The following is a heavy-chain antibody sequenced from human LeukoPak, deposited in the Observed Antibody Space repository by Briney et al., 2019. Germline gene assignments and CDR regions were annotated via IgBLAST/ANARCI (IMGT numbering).Heavy chain of an antibody. Sequence: GGSLRLSCAASGFTVSSNYMSWVRQAPGKGLEWVSVIYSGGSTYYADSVKGRFTISRDNSKNTLYLQMNSLGAEDTAGYYCARDGPGWGLPTPFWYWGQGTLVTVSS. V-gene: IGHV3-66*02. J-gene: IGHJ4*02. CDR3: ARDGPGWGLPTPFWY. CDR1: GFTVSSNY. D-gene: IGHD1-26*01. CDR2: IYSGGST.